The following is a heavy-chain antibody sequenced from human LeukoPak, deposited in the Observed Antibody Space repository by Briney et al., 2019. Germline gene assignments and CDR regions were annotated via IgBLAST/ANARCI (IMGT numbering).Heavy chain of an antibody. CDR3: ASSYSSDWYSRWIDY. V-gene: IGHV3-20*04. Sequence: GGSLRLSCAASGFTFDDYGMSWVRQAPGKGLEWVSGINWNGGSTGYADSVKGRFTISRDNAKSSLYLQMNSLRAEDTAVYYCASSYSSDWYSRWIDYWGQGTLVTVSS. CDR2: INWNGGST. CDR1: GFTFDDYG. D-gene: IGHD6-19*01. J-gene: IGHJ4*02.